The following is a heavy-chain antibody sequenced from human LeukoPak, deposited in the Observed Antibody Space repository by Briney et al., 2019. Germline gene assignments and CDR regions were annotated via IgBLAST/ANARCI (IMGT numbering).Heavy chain of an antibody. J-gene: IGHJ4*02. CDR1: GFTFSSYG. CDR2: ISYDGSNK. Sequence: GRFLRLSCAASGFTFSSYGMHWVRQAPGKGLEWVAVISYDGSNKYYADSVKGRFTISRDNSKNTLYLQMNSLRAEDTAVYYCAKDLENYFDYWGQGTLVTVSS. V-gene: IGHV3-30*18. D-gene: IGHD5-24*01. CDR3: AKDLENYFDY.